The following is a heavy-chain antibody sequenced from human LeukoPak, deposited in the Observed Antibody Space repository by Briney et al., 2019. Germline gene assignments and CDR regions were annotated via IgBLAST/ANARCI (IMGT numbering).Heavy chain of an antibody. J-gene: IGHJ4*02. V-gene: IGHV4-39*07. CDR1: GGSISSSSYY. Sequence: PSETLSLTCTVSGGSISSSSYYWGWIRQPPGKGLEWIGSIYYSGSTYYNPSLKSRVTISVDTSKNQFSLKLSSVTAADTAVYYCARDFGYYYDSSGIVDYWGQGTLVTVSS. CDR3: ARDFGYYYDSSGIVDY. CDR2: IYYSGST. D-gene: IGHD3-22*01.